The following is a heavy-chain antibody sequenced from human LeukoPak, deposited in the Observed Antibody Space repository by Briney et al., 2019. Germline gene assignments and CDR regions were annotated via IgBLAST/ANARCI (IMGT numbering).Heavy chain of an antibody. D-gene: IGHD1-26*01. CDR1: GGSISSHY. J-gene: IGHJ4*02. CDR2: IYYSGST. Sequence: WETLSLTCTVSGGSISSHYWSWIRQPPGKGLEWIAYIYYSGSTNYSPSLRSRVTMSIDTSNNQFSLKLSSVTEADTAVYYCARVYRWALDYWGQGTLVTVSS. V-gene: IGHV4-59*11. CDR3: ARVYRWALDY.